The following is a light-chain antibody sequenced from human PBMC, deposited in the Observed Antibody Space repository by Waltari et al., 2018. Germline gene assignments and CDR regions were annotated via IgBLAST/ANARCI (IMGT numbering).Light chain of an antibody. J-gene: IGLJ2*01. Sequence: QSALTQPRSVSGSPGQSVTISCTGTSSDVGGYNSVSWYKHHPGKAPKLIIYDINKRPSGVPDRFSGSKSGITASLTISGLQAEDEADYSCCSYAGSYTVFGGGTKLTVL. V-gene: IGLV2-11*01. CDR1: SSDVGGYNS. CDR2: DIN. CDR3: CSYAGSYTV.